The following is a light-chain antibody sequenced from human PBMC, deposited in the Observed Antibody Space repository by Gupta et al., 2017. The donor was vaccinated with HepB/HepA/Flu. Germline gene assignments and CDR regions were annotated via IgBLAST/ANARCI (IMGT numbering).Light chain of an antibody. J-gene: IGLJ3*02. CDR2: KDN. CDR3: QSGDSSGTHQV. V-gene: IGLV3-25*03. Sequence: YELPQPLSVSVSPGETARITCSGDALPKKYAYWYKQKPGQAPVLVIYKDNERPSGIPERFSGSSSGTIVTLTISGVQAEDEADYYCQSGDSSGTHQVFGGGTKLTVL. CDR1: ALPKKY.